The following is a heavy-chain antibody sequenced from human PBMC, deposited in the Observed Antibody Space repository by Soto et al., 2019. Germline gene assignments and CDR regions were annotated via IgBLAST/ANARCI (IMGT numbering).Heavy chain of an antibody. Sequence: SETLSLTCTVSGGSISSSSYYWGWIRQPPGKGLEWLGSIYYSGSTYYNPSLKSRVTIFVDTSKNQFSLKLSSVTAADTAVYFCASHGYSSSWGNFDYWGQGTLVTVSS. CDR1: GGSISSSSYY. V-gene: IGHV4-39*01. J-gene: IGHJ4*02. CDR2: IYYSGST. CDR3: ASHGYSSSWGNFDY. D-gene: IGHD6-13*01.